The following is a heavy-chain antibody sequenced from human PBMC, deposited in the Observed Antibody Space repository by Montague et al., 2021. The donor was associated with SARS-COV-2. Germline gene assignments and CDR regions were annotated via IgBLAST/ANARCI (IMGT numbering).Heavy chain of an antibody. V-gene: IGHV4-39*01. CDR1: GGSISSSSYY. CDR2: IFYSGST. J-gene: IGHJ4*02. CDR3: ASMVRAQVSHFDY. Sequence: SETLSLTCTVSGGSISSSSYYWGWIRQPPGKGLEWIGSIFYSGSTDYNPSLKSRVTISVDTSKNQFSLKLSSVTAADTAVYYCASMVRAQVSHFDYWGQGTLVTVSS. D-gene: IGHD3-10*01.